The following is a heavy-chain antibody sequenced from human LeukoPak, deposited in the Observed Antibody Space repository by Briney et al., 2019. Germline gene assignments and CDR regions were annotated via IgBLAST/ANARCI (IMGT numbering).Heavy chain of an antibody. Sequence: PSETLSLTCTVSGGSISSSSYYWGWIRQPPGKGLEWIGSIYYSGSTYYNPSLKSRVTISVDTSKNQFSLKLSFVTAADTAVYYCARQGITIFGPFDPWGQGTLVTVSS. V-gene: IGHV4-39*01. CDR1: GGSISSSSYY. J-gene: IGHJ5*02. D-gene: IGHD3-3*01. CDR3: ARQGITIFGPFDP. CDR2: IYYSGST.